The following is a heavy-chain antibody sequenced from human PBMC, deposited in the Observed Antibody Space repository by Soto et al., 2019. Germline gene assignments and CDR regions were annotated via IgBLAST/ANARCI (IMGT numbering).Heavy chain of an antibody. J-gene: IGHJ4*02. CDR2: INHSGST. D-gene: IGHD1-1*01. CDR3: ARGYNWNDEFDY. V-gene: IGHV4-34*01. Sequence: SETLSLTCAVYGGSFSGYYWSWIRQPPGKGLEWTGEINHSGSTNYNPSLKSRVTISVDTSKNQFSLKLSSVTAADTAVYYCARGYNWNDEFDYWGQGTLVTVSS. CDR1: GGSFSGYY.